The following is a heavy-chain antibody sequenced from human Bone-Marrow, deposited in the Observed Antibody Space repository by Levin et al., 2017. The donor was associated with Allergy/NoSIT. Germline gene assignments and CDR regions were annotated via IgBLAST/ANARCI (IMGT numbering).Heavy chain of an antibody. V-gene: IGHV3-23*01. CDR1: GFAFSNYG. D-gene: IGHD2-21*02. CDR2: ISSTGGAT. Sequence: QAGGSLRLSCAASGFAFSNYGMAWVRQAPGKGLEWVSSISSTGGATYDADSLKGRFTNFRDNSKNTLYLQMRSVRAEDTAVYYCVKVGSDYWPGGDFYMDVWGKGTAVSVSS. CDR3: VKVGSDYWPGGDFYMDV. J-gene: IGHJ6*03.